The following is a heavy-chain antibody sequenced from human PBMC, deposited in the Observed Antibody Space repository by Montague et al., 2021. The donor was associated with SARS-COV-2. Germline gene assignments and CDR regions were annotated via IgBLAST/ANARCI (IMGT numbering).Heavy chain of an antibody. CDR2: IYYSGST. CDR1: GGSISSSSYY. D-gene: IGHD3-22*01. Sequence: SETLSLTCTVSGGSISSSSYYWGWIRQPPGKGLEWIGRIYYSGSTYYNPSLKSRVTISVDTSKNQVSLRLSSVTAADTAVYYCARFPSSYYYDSKAASATPDAFEIWGQGTMVTVSS. J-gene: IGHJ3*02. CDR3: ARFPSSYYYDSKAASATPDAFEI. V-gene: IGHV4-39*01.